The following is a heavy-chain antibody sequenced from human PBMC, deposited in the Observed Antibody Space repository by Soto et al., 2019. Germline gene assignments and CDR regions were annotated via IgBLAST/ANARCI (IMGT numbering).Heavy chain of an antibody. Sequence: EVPLVESGGGLIQPGGSLRLSCAASGFTVSSNYMSWVRQAPGKGLEWVSVIYSGDTTYYADSVKGRFTISRDHSKNTVYLQMNSPRAEDTAVDYCARDLRSLCGMDVWGQGTTVTVSS. CDR2: IYSGDTT. J-gene: IGHJ6*02. CDR3: ARDLRSLCGMDV. CDR1: GFTVSSNY. V-gene: IGHV3-53*01. D-gene: IGHD1-26*01.